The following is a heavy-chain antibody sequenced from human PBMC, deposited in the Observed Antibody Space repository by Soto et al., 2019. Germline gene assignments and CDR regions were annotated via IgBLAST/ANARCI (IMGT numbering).Heavy chain of an antibody. CDR1: GDTFTMYG. J-gene: IGHJ6*02. CDR2: INAGNGNR. CDR3: ARATLRYYAMDV. V-gene: IGHV1-3*01. Sequence: QVQLVQSGAEVERPGASVKVSCKASGDTFTMYGMHWVRQAPGQSLEWMGWINAGNGNRKYSEKCQGRVTITRDTSASTTYMELSSLRSEDTAVYYCARATLRYYAMDVWGQGTTVTVSS.